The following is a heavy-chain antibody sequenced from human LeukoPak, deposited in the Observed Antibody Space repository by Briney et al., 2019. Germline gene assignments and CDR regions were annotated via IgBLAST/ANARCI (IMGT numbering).Heavy chain of an antibody. D-gene: IGHD3-3*01. CDR2: IRYDGSNK. CDR1: GYTFSSYG. CDR3: AAPYYDFWSSGDAFDI. Sequence: PGGSLRLSCAASGYTFSSYGMHWVRQAPGKGLEWVAFIRYDGSNKYYADSVKGRFTISRDNSKNTLYLQMNSLRAEDTAVYYCAAPYYDFWSSGDAFDIWGQGTMVTVSS. J-gene: IGHJ3*02. V-gene: IGHV3-30*02.